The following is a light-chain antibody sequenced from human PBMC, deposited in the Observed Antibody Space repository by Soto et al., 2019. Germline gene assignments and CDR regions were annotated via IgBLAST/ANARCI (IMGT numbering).Light chain of an antibody. J-gene: IGKJ4*01. CDR3: QQYNDWPFT. Sequence: EIVMTQSPATLSVSPGGGATLSCRASQSVSSNLAWYQQKPGQAPRLLIYGASTRATGIPARFSGSGSGTEFTLTIGSLQSEDLVVYYCQQYNDWPFTFGGGTKVDIK. CDR2: GAS. V-gene: IGKV3-15*01. CDR1: QSVSSN.